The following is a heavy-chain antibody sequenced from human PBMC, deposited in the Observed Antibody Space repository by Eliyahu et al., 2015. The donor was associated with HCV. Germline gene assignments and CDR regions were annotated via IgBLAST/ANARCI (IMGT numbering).Heavy chain of an antibody. Sequence: QVQLVESGGGVVQPGRSLRLSCAASGFTFSSYGMXWVRQAPGKGLEWVAVISYDGSNKYYADSVKGRFTISRDNSKNTLYLQMNSLRAEDTAVYYCAKDGYYYDSSGYYYKAEYFQHWGQGTLVTVSS. CDR1: GFTFSSYG. D-gene: IGHD3-22*01. CDR3: AKDGYYYDSSGYYYKAEYFQH. J-gene: IGHJ1*01. V-gene: IGHV3-30*18. CDR2: ISYDGSNK.